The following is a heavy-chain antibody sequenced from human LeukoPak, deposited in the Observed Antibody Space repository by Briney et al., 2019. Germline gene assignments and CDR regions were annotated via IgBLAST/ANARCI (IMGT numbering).Heavy chain of an antibody. V-gene: IGHV4-34*01. CDR1: GGSISSYY. CDR3: ARGFIAAAGTSSLFDY. D-gene: IGHD6-13*01. J-gene: IGHJ4*02. CDR2: INHSGST. Sequence: SETLSLTCTVSGGSISSYYWSWIRQPPGNGLEWIGEINHSGSTNYNPSLKSRVTISVDTSKNQFSLKLSSVTAADTAVYYCARGFIAAAGTSSLFDYWGQGTLVTVSS.